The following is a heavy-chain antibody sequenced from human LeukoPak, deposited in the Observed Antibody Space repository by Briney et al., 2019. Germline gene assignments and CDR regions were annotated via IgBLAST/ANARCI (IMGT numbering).Heavy chain of an antibody. CDR2: IYYSGST. D-gene: IGHD3-3*01. CDR1: GGSISSGSYY. V-gene: IGHV4-61*01. Sequence: SQTLSLTCTVSGGSISSGSYYWRWIRQPPGKGLEWIGYIYYSGSTNYNPSLKSRVTISVDTSKNQFSLKLSSVTAADTAVYYCARALPFWSGYRRGGKFDYWGQGTLVTVSS. CDR3: ARALPFWSGYRRGGKFDY. J-gene: IGHJ4*02.